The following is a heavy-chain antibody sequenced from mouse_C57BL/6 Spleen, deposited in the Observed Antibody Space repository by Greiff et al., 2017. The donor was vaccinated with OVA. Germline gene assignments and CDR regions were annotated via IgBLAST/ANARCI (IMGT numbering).Heavy chain of an antibody. CDR3: ARNLITTVVATRYFDD. CDR1: GYTFTGYW. D-gene: IGHD1-1*01. CDR2: ILPGSGST. Sequence: QVQLQQSGAELMKPGASVKLSCKATGYTFTGYWIAWVKQRPGHGLEWIGEILPGSGSTNYNEKFKGKATFTADPSSNTAYMQLSSLTTEDSAIYYCARNLITTVVATRYFDDWGTGTTVTVSS. V-gene: IGHV1-9*01. J-gene: IGHJ1*03.